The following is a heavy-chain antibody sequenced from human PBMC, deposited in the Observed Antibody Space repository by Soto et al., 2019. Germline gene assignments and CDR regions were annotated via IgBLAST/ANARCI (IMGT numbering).Heavy chain of an antibody. V-gene: IGHV4-39*01. CDR3: SRRAPEGFDP. CDR2: INYSGST. J-gene: IGHJ5*02. CDR1: GGSFGSSAYY. Sequence: PSETLSLTCGVSGGSFGSSAYYWGWIRQAPGKGLEWIGSINYSGSTYYNPSLKSRVTISVDTSRNQFSLKLSSVTAADTALYYCSRRAPEGFDPWGQGTLVTVPS.